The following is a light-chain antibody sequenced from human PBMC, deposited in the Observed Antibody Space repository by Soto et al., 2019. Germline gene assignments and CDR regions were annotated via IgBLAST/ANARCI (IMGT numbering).Light chain of an antibody. CDR3: TSWTSSTTMI. V-gene: IGLV2-14*03. Sequence: QSALTQPASVSGSPGQSITISFTGTSSDIGAYNFVSWYQQHPGKAPKLMLYDVNIRPSGVSHRFSGSKSGNTAALTISGLQAEDEADYYCTSWTSSTTMIFGGGTKLTVL. CDR2: DVN. CDR1: SSDIGAYNF. J-gene: IGLJ2*01.